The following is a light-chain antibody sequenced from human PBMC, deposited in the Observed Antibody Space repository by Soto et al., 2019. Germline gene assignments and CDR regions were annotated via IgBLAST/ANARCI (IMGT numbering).Light chain of an antibody. CDR1: QSVSSY. V-gene: IGKV3-20*01. CDR3: QQYGRAPIT. J-gene: IGKJ5*01. Sequence: EIVLTQYTATLSLSPGERATLSCRASQSVSSYLAWYQQKPGQAPRLLIYGASSRATGIPDRFIGSGSGTDFTLTISRLEPEDFAVYACQQYGRAPITFGQGTRLEVK. CDR2: GAS.